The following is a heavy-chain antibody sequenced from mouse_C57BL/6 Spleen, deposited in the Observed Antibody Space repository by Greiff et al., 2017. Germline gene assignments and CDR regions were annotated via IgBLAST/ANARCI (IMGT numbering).Heavy chain of an antibody. V-gene: IGHV1-18*01. D-gene: IGHD1-1*01. CDR2: INPNNGGT. CDR3: ARPVVRYYYAMDY. CDR1: GYTFTDYN. Sequence: VQLQQSGPELVKPGASVKIPCKASGYTFTDYNMDWVKQSHGKSLEWIGDINPNNGGTIYNQKFKGKATLTVDKSSSTAYMELRSLTSEDTAVYYCARPVVRYYYAMDYWGQGTSVTVSS. J-gene: IGHJ4*01.